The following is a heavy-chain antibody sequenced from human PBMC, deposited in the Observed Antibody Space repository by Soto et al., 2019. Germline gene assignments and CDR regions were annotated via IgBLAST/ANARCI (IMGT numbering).Heavy chain of an antibody. CDR1: GGSLSGGDYY. D-gene: IGHD6-6*01. J-gene: IGHJ6*02. Sequence: LSPPCTVPGGSLSGGDYYWSWIRQPPGKGLEWSGYIYYRGSTHYNPTLTSRVTKSVVTSKNQFSLKLSSVTAADTAVYYSASVPPQSSSYYYYGMDVWGQGTTVTVSS. V-gene: IGHV4-30-4*01. CDR3: ASVPPQSSSYYYYGMDV. CDR2: IYYRGST.